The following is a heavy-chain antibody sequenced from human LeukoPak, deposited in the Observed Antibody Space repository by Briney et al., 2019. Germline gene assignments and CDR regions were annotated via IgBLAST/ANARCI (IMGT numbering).Heavy chain of an antibody. CDR2: IYSGGST. Sequence: GGSLRLSCAASGFTLSSNYMSWVRQAPGKGLEWVSVIYSGGSTYYPDSVKGRFTISRDNSKNTLYLQMNSLRAEDTAVYYCARVQVVPAALTYYYYYYMDVWGKGSTVTVSS. D-gene: IGHD2-2*01. J-gene: IGHJ6*03. CDR1: GFTLSSNY. CDR3: ARVQVVPAALTYYYYYYMDV. V-gene: IGHV3-53*01.